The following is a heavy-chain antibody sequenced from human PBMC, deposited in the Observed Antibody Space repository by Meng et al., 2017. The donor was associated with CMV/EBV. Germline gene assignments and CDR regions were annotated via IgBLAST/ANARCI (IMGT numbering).Heavy chain of an antibody. D-gene: IGHD4-11*01. CDR3: ARSTVTRRGPGAPNYYYYGMDV. CDR2: IIPILGIA. CDR1: GGTFSSYA. J-gene: IGHJ6*02. V-gene: IGHV1-69*10. Sequence: SVKVSCKASGGTFSSYAISWVRQAPGQGLEWMGGIIPILGIASYAQKFQGRVTITADKSTSTAYMELSSLRSEDTAVYYCARSTVTRRGPGAPNYYYYGMDVWGQGTTVTVSS.